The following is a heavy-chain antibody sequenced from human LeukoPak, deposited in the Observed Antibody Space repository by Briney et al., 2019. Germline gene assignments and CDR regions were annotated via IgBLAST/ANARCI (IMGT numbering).Heavy chain of an antibody. V-gene: IGHV3-72*01. D-gene: IGHD1-26*01. CDR1: GFTFSSYS. CDR2: IRNKANSYTT. CDR3: ARARYSANDYSDY. Sequence: QPGGSLRLSCAASGFTFSSYSMNWVRQAPGKGLEWVGRIRNKANSYTTEYAASVKGRFTISRDDSKNSLYLQMSSLKTEDTALYYCARARYSANDYSDYWGQGTLVTVSS. J-gene: IGHJ4*02.